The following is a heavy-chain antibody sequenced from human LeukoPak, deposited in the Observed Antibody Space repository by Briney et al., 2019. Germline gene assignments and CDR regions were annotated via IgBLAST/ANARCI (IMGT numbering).Heavy chain of an antibody. CDR2: INQDGSAK. CDR1: GFTFTTFW. Sequence: GGSLRLSCAASGFTFTTFWMSWVRQAPGKGLEWVANINQDGSAKRYVDSVKGRFTTTRDNAKNSLDLQMNSLRVEDTAVYYCARGTGVDYWGQGTLVSVSS. J-gene: IGHJ4*02. V-gene: IGHV3-7*01. D-gene: IGHD3-10*01. CDR3: ARGTGVDY.